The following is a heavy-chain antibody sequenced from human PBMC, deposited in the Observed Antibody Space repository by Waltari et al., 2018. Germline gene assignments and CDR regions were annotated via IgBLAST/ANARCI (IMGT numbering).Heavy chain of an antibody. D-gene: IGHD4-4*01. V-gene: IGHV3-30*02. CDR2: TRLGKLNK. CDR1: GLNFKINN. J-gene: IGHJ3*01. CDR3: AREGLRPGTEDYRGNGAYDF. Sequence: ELVESGGGVVQTGESLRLSCAASGLNFKINNMHWIRQAPGRGLEWGSFTRLGKLNKQDADAVKGRFTISRDNSKYVLYLEMHSLRLDDTAVYYCAREGLRPGTEDYRGNGAYDFWGRGTKVTVSS.